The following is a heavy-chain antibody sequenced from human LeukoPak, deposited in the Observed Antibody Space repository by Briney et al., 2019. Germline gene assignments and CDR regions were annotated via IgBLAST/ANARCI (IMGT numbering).Heavy chain of an antibody. CDR3: ARFLYYDASRPPF. CDR1: GGYISTSNYY. J-gene: IGHJ4*02. V-gene: IGHV4-39*01. CDR2: IYYSGST. Sequence: NPSETLSVTCTVPGGYISTSNYYWGWIRQSPGKGLEWIGNIYYSGSTYYNPSLKSRVSLSIDTSMNQFSLKVNSLTVADTAVYYCARFLYYDASRPPFWGQGTLVAVSS. D-gene: IGHD3-16*01.